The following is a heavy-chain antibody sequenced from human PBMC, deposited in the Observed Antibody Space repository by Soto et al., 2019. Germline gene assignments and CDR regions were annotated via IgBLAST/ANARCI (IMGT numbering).Heavy chain of an antibody. D-gene: IGHD5-12*01. J-gene: IGHJ4*02. V-gene: IGHV3-30*18. Sequence: QVQLVESGGGVVQPGRALRLSCAPSGFTFRNYAMHWVRQAPGKGLEWVAVISYDGSNKYYADSVKGRFTISRDNSKNTLYLQMNSLRAEDTAVYYCAKDGDGYNLYYLDYWGQGTLVTVSS. CDR2: ISYDGSNK. CDR1: GFTFRNYA. CDR3: AKDGDGYNLYYLDY.